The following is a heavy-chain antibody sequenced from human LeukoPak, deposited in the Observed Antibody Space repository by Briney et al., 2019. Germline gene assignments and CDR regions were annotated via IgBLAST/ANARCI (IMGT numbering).Heavy chain of an antibody. CDR1: GYTFTGYY. Sequence: GASVKVSCKASGYTFTGYYMHWVRQAPGQGLEWMGWINPNSGGTNYAQKFQSWVTMTRDTSISTAYMELSRLRSDDTAEYYCAGGQSSPFYYYYGMDVWGQGTTVTVSS. CDR2: INPNSGGT. V-gene: IGHV1-2*04. J-gene: IGHJ6*02. CDR3: AGGQSSPFYYYYGMDV. D-gene: IGHD3-16*01.